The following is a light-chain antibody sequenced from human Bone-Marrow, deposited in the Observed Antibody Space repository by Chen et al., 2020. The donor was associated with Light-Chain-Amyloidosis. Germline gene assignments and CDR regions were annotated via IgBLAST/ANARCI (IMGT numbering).Light chain of an antibody. CDR1: SSDVGGYTF. V-gene: IGLV2-8*01. Sequence: QSALTQPPSASGSPGQSVTISCTGASSDVGGYTFFSWYQQHPGKAPKLMIHEVSKWPSGVPDRFSGSKSGNTASLTVSGLQAEDEADYYCSSYLGNNNWVFGGGTKLTVL. CDR3: SSYLGNNNWV. CDR2: EVS. J-gene: IGLJ3*02.